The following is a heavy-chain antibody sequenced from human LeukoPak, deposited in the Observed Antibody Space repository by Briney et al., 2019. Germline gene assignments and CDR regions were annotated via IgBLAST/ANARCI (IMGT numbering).Heavy chain of an antibody. CDR2: IWYDGSNK. Sequence: GRSLRLSSAASGFTFSSYGMHWVRQAPGKGLEWVAVIWYDGSNKYYADSVKGRFTISRDNSKNTLYLQMNSLRAEDTAVYYCAREITVRGAKSFDYWGQGTLVTVSS. J-gene: IGHJ4*02. CDR1: GFTFSSYG. CDR3: AREITVRGAKSFDY. V-gene: IGHV3-33*01. D-gene: IGHD3-10*01.